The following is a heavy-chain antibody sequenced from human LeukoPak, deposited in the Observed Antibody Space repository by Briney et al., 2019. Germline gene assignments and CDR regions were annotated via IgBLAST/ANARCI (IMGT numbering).Heavy chain of an antibody. V-gene: IGHV3-9*01. J-gene: IGHJ4*02. D-gene: IGHD1-26*01. Sequence: GGSLRLSCAVSGFTFDDYAMHWVRQVPGKGLEWVSGINWNSDSIGYADSVKGRFTTSRDNAKNSLYLQMNSLRAEDTAVYYCAKDSGEGAQNDYWGQGTLVTVSS. CDR1: GFTFDDYA. CDR3: AKDSGEGAQNDY. CDR2: INWNSDSI.